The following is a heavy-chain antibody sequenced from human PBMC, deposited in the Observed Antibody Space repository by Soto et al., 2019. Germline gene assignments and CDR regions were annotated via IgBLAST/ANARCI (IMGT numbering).Heavy chain of an antibody. CDR2: INHSGST. J-gene: IGHJ4*02. V-gene: IGHV4-34*01. CDR1: GGSFSGYY. Sequence: SETLSLTCAVYGGSFSGYYWSWIRQPPGKGLEWIGEINHSGSTNYNPSLKSRVTISVDTSKNQFSLKLSSVTAADTAVYYYASKKAAAGTPSRVGFYWGQGTLVTVSS. CDR3: ASKKAAAGTPSRVGFY. D-gene: IGHD6-13*01.